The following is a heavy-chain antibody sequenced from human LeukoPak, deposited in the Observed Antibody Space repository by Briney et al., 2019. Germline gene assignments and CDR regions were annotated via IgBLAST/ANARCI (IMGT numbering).Heavy chain of an antibody. D-gene: IGHD3-22*01. J-gene: IGHJ6*02. V-gene: IGHV4-39*01. CDR1: GGSVSSSSYY. CDR2: IYYSGST. CDR3: ARGYYDGYLRYYYYYYGMDV. Sequence: PSETLSLTCTVSGGSVSSSSYYWGWIRQPPGKGLEWIGSIYYSGSTYYNPSLKSRVTISVDTSKNQFSLKLSSVTAADTAVYYCARGYYDGYLRYYYYYYGMDVWGQGTTVTVS.